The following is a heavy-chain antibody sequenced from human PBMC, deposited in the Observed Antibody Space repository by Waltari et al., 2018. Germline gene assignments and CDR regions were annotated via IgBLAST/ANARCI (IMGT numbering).Heavy chain of an antibody. Sequence: EVQLVESGGGLVKPGGSLRLSCAASGFTFSSYSMNWVRRAPGKGLEWVSSIISSSSYIYYADSVKGRFTISRDNAKNSLYLQMNSLRAEDTAVYYCASQGGDGYTLFDYWGQGTLVTVSS. CDR3: ASQGGDGYTLFDY. D-gene: IGHD3-16*01. CDR1: GFTFSSYS. CDR2: IISSSSYI. V-gene: IGHV3-21*01. J-gene: IGHJ4*02.